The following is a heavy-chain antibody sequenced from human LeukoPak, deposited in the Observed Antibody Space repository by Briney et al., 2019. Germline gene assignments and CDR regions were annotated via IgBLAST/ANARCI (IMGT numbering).Heavy chain of an antibody. CDR2: ISGSGGSS. CDR3: AKDPWFGELGGDY. V-gene: IGHV3-23*01. D-gene: IGHD3-10*01. J-gene: IGHJ4*02. CDR1: GFTFSSYA. Sequence: GGSLRLSCAASGFTFSSYAMSWVRQAPGKGLEWVSAISGSGGSSYYADSVKGRFTISRDNSKNTLYLQMNSLRAEDTAVYYCAKDPWFGELGGDYWGQGTLVTVSS.